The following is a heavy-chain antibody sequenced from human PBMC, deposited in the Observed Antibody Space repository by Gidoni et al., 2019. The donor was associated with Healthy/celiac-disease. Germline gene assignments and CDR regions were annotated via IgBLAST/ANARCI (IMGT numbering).Heavy chain of an antibody. Sequence: QVQLVQSGAEVKKPGSSVKVSCKASGGTFSSYAISWVRQAPGQGLEWMGGIIPIFGTANYAQKFQGRVTITADKSTSTAYMELSSLRSEDTAVYYCARVRDISGGNAYYYYYMDVWGKGTTVTVSS. J-gene: IGHJ6*03. CDR1: GGTFSSYA. V-gene: IGHV1-69*06. CDR2: IIPIFGTA. D-gene: IGHD2-15*01. CDR3: ARVRDISGGNAYYYYYMDV.